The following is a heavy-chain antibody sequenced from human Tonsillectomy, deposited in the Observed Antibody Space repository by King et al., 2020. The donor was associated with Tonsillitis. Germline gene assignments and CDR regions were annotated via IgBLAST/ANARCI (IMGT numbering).Heavy chain of an antibody. Sequence: VQLQQWGAGLLKPSETLSLTCSVYAESFSAYYWSLIRQPPGKGLEWIGEINHSGGTNYNPSLKSRATISSDTSKNQFSLRLSSVTAADTAAYYCASGALDVWGQGTMVTVSS. CDR2: INHSGGT. V-gene: IGHV4-34*01. CDR1: AESFSAYY. CDR3: ASGALDV. J-gene: IGHJ3*01.